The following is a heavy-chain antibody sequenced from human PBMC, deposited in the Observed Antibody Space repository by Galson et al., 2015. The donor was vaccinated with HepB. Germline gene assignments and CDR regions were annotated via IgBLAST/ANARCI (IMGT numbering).Heavy chain of an antibody. V-gene: IGHV5-10-1*01. Sequence: QSGAEVKKPGESLRISCKGSGYSFTSYWISWVRQMPGKGLEWMGRIDPSDSYTNYSPSFQGHVTISADKSISTAYLQWSSLKASDTAMYYCATPYYIGTDYYYYYMDVWGKGTTVTVSS. CDR2: IDPSDSYT. CDR1: GYSFTSYW. CDR3: ATPYYIGTDYYYYYMDV. D-gene: IGHD3-10*01. J-gene: IGHJ6*03.